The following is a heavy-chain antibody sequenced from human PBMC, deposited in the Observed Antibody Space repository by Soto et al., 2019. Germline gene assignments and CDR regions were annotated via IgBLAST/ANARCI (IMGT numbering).Heavy chain of an antibody. V-gene: IGHV3-7*03. D-gene: IGHD6-19*01. CDR2: IKQDGSEK. CDR1: GFTFSSYW. Sequence: EVQLVESGGGFVQPGGSLRLSCAASGFTFSSYWISWVRQAPGKGLEWVANIKQDGSEKYYVDTVKGRFTISRDNAKNSLYLQMNSLRAEDTAVYYCARDTGIAVAIEIDYWGQGTLVTVSS. J-gene: IGHJ4*02. CDR3: ARDTGIAVAIEIDY.